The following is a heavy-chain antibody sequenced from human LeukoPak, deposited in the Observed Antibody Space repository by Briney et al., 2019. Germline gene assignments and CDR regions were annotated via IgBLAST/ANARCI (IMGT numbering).Heavy chain of an antibody. CDR2: ITGSGDFA. CDR1: GFPFSTYG. Sequence: PGGSLRLSCAASGFPFSTYGISWVRQAPGKGLEWVSAITGSGDFAKYEDSVRGRLTISRDNSKNTVYLQMNSLTVEDTALYYCTKRITATAPFDSWGQGALVIVSS. D-gene: IGHD4-17*01. J-gene: IGHJ4*02. CDR3: TKRITATAPFDS. V-gene: IGHV3-23*01.